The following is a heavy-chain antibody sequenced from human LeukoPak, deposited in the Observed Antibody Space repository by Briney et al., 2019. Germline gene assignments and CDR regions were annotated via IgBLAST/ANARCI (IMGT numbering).Heavy chain of an antibody. D-gene: IGHD3-10*01. CDR2: IYSGGST. Sequence: GGSLRLSCAASGFTVSSNYMSWVRQAPGKGLEWVSVIYSGGSTYYADSVKGRFTISRHNSKNTLYLQMNRLRAEDTAVYYCARGGSGSYYNSVYYYYGMDVWGQGTTVTVSS. J-gene: IGHJ6*02. CDR3: ARGGSGSYYNSVYYYYGMDV. V-gene: IGHV3-53*04. CDR1: GFTVSSNY.